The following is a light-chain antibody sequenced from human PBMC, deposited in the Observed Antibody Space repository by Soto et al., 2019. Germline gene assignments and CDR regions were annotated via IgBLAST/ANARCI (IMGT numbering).Light chain of an antibody. CDR3: QQYNDYSWT. CDR2: KAS. Sequence: DIQMTQSPSTLSASVGDRVTITCRASQSISYWLAWYQQKPGKAPRLLIYKASTLEIGVPSRFSGSGSGTEFTLTISSLQPDDVATYYCQQYNDYSWTFGQGTKVDI. J-gene: IGKJ1*01. V-gene: IGKV1-5*03. CDR1: QSISYW.